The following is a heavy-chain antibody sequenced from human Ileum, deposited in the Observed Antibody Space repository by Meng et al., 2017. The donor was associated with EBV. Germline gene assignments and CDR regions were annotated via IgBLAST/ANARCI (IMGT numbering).Heavy chain of an antibody. V-gene: IGHV4-34*01. J-gene: IGHJ4*02. D-gene: IGHD4-17*01. CDR2: IHPSGIT. Sequence: QLRPWGAGLLRPWVTLSLTRGFYGWSFSDYYWSWIRQSPGKGLEWIGEIHPSGITNYNPSLNSRVTISVDTSKITLSLKLTSVTAADTAMYYCTRGLDYAKQGYWGQGTLVTVSS. CDR3: TRGLDYAKQGY. CDR1: GWSFSDYY.